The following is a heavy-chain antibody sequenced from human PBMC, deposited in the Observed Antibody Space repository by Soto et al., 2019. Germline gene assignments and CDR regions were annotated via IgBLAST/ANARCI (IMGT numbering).Heavy chain of an antibody. CDR3: ARSFSDAFDI. Sequence: PGGSLRLSCAASGFTFSYYYMTWIRQAPGKGLEWVSYISSSGTGIYYADSVKGRFTISRDNAKKSLYLQMSSLRAEDTAVYYCARSFSDAFDIWGQGTMVTVSS. CDR2: ISSSGTGI. D-gene: IGHD3-16*02. V-gene: IGHV3-11*01. J-gene: IGHJ3*02. CDR1: GFTFSYYY.